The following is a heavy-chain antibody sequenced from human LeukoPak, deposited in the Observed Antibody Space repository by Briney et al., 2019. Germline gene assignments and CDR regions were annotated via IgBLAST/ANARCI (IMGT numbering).Heavy chain of an antibody. CDR3: ARLNGDYDDYVGFDY. J-gene: IGHJ4*02. V-gene: IGHV4-39*01. CDR1: GGSINSTTYS. Sequence: PSETLSLTCTVSGGSINSTTYSWDWIRQPPGKGLEWIGSINYSGSTYYNPSLKSRVTISVDTSKNQFSLKLTSVTAADTAVYYCARLNGDYDDYVGFDYWGQGTLVTVSS. CDR2: INYSGST. D-gene: IGHD4-17*01.